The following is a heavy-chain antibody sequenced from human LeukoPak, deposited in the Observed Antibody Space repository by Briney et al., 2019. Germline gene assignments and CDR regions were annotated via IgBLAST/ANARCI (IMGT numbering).Heavy chain of an antibody. D-gene: IGHD6-19*01. CDR2: IYSGGST. CDR1: GFTVSSNY. Sequence: GGSLRLSCAASGFTVSSNYMSWVRQAPGKGLEWVSVIYSGGSTYYADSVKGRFTISRDNSKNTLYPQMNSLRAEDTAVYYCAKDARRTFGLSSGLYRGSYYFDYWGQGTLVTVSS. CDR3: AKDARRTFGLSSGLYRGSYYFDY. J-gene: IGHJ4*02. V-gene: IGHV3-53*05.